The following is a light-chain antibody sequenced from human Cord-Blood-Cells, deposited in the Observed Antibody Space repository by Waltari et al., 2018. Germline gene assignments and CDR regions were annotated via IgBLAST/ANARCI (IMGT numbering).Light chain of an antibody. J-gene: IGKJ3*01. CDR2: GAS. V-gene: IGKV3-11*01. CDR3: QQRSNWPAFT. CDR1: QSVSSY. Sequence: EIVLTQSPATLSLSPGDRANLSCRASQSVSSYLAWYQQKPGQAPRLLIYGASNRATGIPARFSGSGSGTDFTLTISSLEPEDFAVYYCQQRSNWPAFTFGPGTKVDIK.